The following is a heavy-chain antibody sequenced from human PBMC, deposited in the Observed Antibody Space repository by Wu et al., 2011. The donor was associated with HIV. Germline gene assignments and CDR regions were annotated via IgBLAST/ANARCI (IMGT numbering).Heavy chain of an antibody. D-gene: IGHD2-2*01. CDR3: TRDWGGLEVPSSWNFDY. CDR2: IHPVTGDV. J-gene: IGHJ4*02. V-gene: IGHV1-46*01. Sequence: QVQLVQSGAEVKKPGASVKVSCKASGYTFTSYCLHWVRQAPGQGLEWMGIIHPVTGDVRHAQKFQGRLTLTRDRSTTTSYMELSSLTYEDTAIYYCTRDWGGLEVPSSWNFDYWGQGTLVTVSS. CDR1: GYTFTSYC.